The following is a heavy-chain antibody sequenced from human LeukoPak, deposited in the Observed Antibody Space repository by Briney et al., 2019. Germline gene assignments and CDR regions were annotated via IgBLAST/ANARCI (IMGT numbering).Heavy chain of an antibody. J-gene: IGHJ5*02. Sequence: VASVTVSCTASGYTFTSYGISWVRQAPGQGLEWMGWIIPIFGTANYAQKFQGRVTITADESTSTAYMELSSLRSEDTAVYYCARTPSSGYSSSWFSFDPWGQGTLVTVSS. CDR1: GYTFTSYG. CDR3: ARTPSSGYSSSWFSFDP. V-gene: IGHV1-69*13. D-gene: IGHD6-13*01. CDR2: IIPIFGTA.